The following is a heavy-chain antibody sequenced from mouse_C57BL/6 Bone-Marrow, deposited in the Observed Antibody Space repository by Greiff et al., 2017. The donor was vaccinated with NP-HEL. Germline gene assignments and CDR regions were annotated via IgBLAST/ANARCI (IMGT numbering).Heavy chain of an antibody. CDR1: GFPITSGYY. CDR3: AGDSSGYGDFDY. V-gene: IGHV12-3*01. Sequence: VQLQESGPGLVKPSQSLFLTCSITGFPITSGYYCICIRHSPGKPLEWMWYITHSGDTFYNPSLQSPISITRETSKIQFFLQLNSVTTEETAMYYCAGDSSGYGDFDYWGQGTTLTVSS. J-gene: IGHJ2*01. CDR2: ITHSGDT. D-gene: IGHD3-2*02.